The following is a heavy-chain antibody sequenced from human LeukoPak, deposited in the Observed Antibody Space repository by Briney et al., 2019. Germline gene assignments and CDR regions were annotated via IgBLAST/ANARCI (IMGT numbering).Heavy chain of an antibody. V-gene: IGHV4-59*08. CDR3: ASQGGLYFSI. CDR2: IFYSGST. CDR1: GGSISSYY. J-gene: IGHJ3*02. D-gene: IGHD2-2*02. Sequence: SETLSLTCTVSGGSISSYYWSWIRQPPGKGLEWIGNIFYSGSTNYNPSLKSRVTISVDTAKNQFSLKLSSVTAADTAVYYCASQGGLYFSIWGQRTMVTVSS.